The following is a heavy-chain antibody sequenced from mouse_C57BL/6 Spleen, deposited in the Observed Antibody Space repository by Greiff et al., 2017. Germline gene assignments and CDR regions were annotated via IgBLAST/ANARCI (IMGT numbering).Heavy chain of an antibody. D-gene: IGHD2-3*01. J-gene: IGHJ4*01. CDR2: IDPSDSYT. CDR1: GYTFTSYW. V-gene: IGHV1-50*01. Sequence: VQLQQPGAELVKPGASVKLSCKASGYTFTSYWMQWVKQRPGQGLEWIGEIDPSDSYTNYNQKFKGKATLTVDTSSSTAYMQLSSLTSEDSAVDYCARLMVTHAMDYWGQGTSVTVAS. CDR3: ARLMVTHAMDY.